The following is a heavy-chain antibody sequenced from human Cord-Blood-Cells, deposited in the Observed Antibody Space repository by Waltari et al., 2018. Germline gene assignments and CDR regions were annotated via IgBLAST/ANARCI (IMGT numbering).Heavy chain of an antibody. D-gene: IGHD3-9*01. CDR2: ISNSRSYI. Sequence: EVQLVESGGGLVKPGGSLRLSCAASGFTFSSYSMNWVRQAPGKGLEWVSSISNSRSYIYYADSVKGRFTISRDNAKNSLYLQMNSLRAEDTAVYYCARVLDYDILTGYYFDYWGQGTLVTVSS. J-gene: IGHJ4*02. CDR3: ARVLDYDILTGYYFDY. V-gene: IGHV3-21*01. CDR1: GFTFSSYS.